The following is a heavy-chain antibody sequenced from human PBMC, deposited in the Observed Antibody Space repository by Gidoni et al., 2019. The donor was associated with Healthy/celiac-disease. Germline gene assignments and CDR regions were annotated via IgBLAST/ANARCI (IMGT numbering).Heavy chain of an antibody. D-gene: IGHD2-2*01. CDR2: INHSGST. CDR3: ARAGVHCSSTSCYRTRYYYMDV. CDR1: GGSFSGSY. J-gene: IGHJ6*03. V-gene: IGHV4-34*01. Sequence: QVQLQQWGAGLLKPSETLSLTCAVYGGSFSGSYWSWIRQPPGKGLEWIGEINHSGSTNYNPSLKSRVTISVDTSKNQFSLKLSSVTAADTAVYYCARAGVHCSSTSCYRTRYYYMDVWGKGTTVTVSS.